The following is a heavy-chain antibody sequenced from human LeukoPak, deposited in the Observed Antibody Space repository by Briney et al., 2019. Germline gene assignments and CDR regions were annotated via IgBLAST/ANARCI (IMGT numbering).Heavy chain of an antibody. Sequence: PGGSLRLSCAASGFTFSSYWMSWVRQAPGKGLEWVANIKQDGSEKYYVDSVKGRFTISRDNAKNSLYLQMNSLRAEDTAVYYCAREGRIAAAAPDYWGQGTLVTVSS. J-gene: IGHJ4*02. CDR3: AREGRIAAAAPDY. CDR1: GFTFSSYW. V-gene: IGHV3-7*01. D-gene: IGHD6-13*01. CDR2: IKQDGSEK.